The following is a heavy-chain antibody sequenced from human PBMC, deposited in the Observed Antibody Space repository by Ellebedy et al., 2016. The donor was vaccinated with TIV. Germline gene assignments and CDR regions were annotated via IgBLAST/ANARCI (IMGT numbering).Heavy chain of an antibody. CDR2: IIWNSGCI. Sequence: GGSLRLSCAASGFTFADYAMHWVRQAPGKGLEWVSGIIWNSGCIDFADSVRGRFTISRGNAKNSLYLQMNSLRIEDTAVYYCTKDLLRGIWGGSGRDYWGQGTLVTVSS. V-gene: IGHV3-9*01. D-gene: IGHD7-27*01. CDR3: TKDLLRGIWGGSGRDY. J-gene: IGHJ4*02. CDR1: GFTFADYA.